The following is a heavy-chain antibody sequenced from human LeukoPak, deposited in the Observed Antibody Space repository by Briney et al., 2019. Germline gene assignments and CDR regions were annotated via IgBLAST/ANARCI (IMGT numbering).Heavy chain of an antibody. V-gene: IGHV4-39*07. J-gene: IGHJ3*02. Sequence: SETLSLSCTVSGDSISSSSYYWGWIRQPPGKGLEWIGSIYYSGSTYYNPSLKSRVTMSVDTSKNQFSLKLSSVTAADTAVYYCARVQSDSSGYRSAFDIWGQGKMVSVSS. CDR3: ARVQSDSSGYRSAFDI. CDR2: IYYSGST. D-gene: IGHD3-22*01. CDR1: GDSISSSSYY.